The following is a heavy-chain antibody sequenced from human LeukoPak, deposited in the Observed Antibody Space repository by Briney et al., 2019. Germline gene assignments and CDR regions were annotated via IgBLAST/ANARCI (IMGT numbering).Heavy chain of an antibody. D-gene: IGHD1-26*01. CDR2: IWYDGSNK. J-gene: IGHJ4*02. Sequence: GGSLRLSCAASGFTFSSYGMHWVRQAPGKGLEWVAVIWYDGSNKYYADSVKGRFTISRDNSKNTLYLQMNSLRAEDTAVYYCAKDKSGSYSYIDYWGQGTLVTVSS. CDR1: GFTFSSYG. V-gene: IGHV3-33*06. CDR3: AKDKSGSYSYIDY.